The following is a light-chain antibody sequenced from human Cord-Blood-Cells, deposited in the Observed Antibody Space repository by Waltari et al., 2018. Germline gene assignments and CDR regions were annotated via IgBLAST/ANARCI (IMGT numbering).Light chain of an antibody. CDR2: GNS. V-gene: IGLV1-40*01. CDR3: QSYDSSHWV. Sequence: QSVLTQPPSVSGAPGPRVTISCTGSHSNIGAGYDVHWYQQLPGPAPKLLIYGNSNRPSGVPDRFSGSKSGTSASLAITGLQAEDEADYYCQSYDSSHWVFGGGTKLTVL. J-gene: IGLJ3*02. CDR1: HSNIGAGYD.